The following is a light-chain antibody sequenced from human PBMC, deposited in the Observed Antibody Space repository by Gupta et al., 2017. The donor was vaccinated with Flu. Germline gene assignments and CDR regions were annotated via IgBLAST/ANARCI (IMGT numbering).Light chain of an antibody. J-gene: IGLJ2*01. Sequence: RVTISCSGGSSNVGNNYVYWYRQFPGAAPKLLSFRSNQRPSGVSDRFSGSKSGTSASLAISGLRSEDEADYACAAWDDSLNGVVFGGGTKLTVL. CDR3: AAWDDSLNGVV. CDR2: RSN. CDR1: SSNVGNNY. V-gene: IGLV1-47*01.